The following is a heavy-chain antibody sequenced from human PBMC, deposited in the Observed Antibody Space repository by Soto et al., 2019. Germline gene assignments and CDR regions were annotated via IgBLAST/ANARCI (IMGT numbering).Heavy chain of an antibody. V-gene: IGHV3-7*03. CDR2: IKQDGSEQ. CDR1: GILLNYHW. CDR3: STLSSTCPTGADY. J-gene: IGHJ4*02. D-gene: IGHD6-13*01. Sequence: GPLRLTCLASGILLNYHWLSWVRQAPGRGLEWLANIKQDGSEQYYVDSVKGRFTISRDHAKNSVFLQTNSLRADDTAAYYCSTLSSTCPTGADYWGLGTLVTVYS.